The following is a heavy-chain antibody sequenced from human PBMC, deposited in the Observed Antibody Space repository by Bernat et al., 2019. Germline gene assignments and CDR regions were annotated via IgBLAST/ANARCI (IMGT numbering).Heavy chain of an antibody. CDR1: GFTFSSYE. CDR3: ARGTSTSAPYMDV. V-gene: IGHV3-48*03. J-gene: IGHJ6*03. Sequence: EVQLVESGGGLVQPGGSLRLSCAASGFTFSSYEMNWVRQAPGKGLEWVSYISSSGSPIYYADSVKGRFTISRDNAKNSLYLQMNSLRAEDTAVYYCARGTSTSAPYMDVWGKGTTVTVSS. CDR2: ISSSGSPI.